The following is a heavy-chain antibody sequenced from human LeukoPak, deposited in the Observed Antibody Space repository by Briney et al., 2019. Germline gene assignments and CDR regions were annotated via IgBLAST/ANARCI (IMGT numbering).Heavy chain of an antibody. D-gene: IGHD1-14*01. CDR1: GASISNYY. CDR2: IFTTGST. Sequence: PSETLSLTCTVSGASISNYYWSWIRQPAGKGLEWIGRIFTTGSTDYNPSLKSRVAMSRDKSKSQLFLDLTSVTAADTAIYYCARASDNILPSYYHMDLWGKGITVTVSS. CDR3: ARASDNILPSYYHMDL. J-gene: IGHJ6*03. V-gene: IGHV4-4*07.